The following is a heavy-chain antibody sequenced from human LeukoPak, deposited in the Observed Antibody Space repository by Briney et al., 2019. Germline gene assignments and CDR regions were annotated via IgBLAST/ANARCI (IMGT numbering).Heavy chain of an antibody. Sequence: ASVKVSCKASGYTFTSYDINWVRQATGQWLEWMGWMNPNSGNTGYAQKFQGRVTMTRNTSISTAYMELSSLRSEDTAVYYCATATAAGGYYFDYWGQGTLVTVSS. V-gene: IGHV1-8*01. CDR1: GYTFTSYD. CDR3: ATATAAGGYYFDY. CDR2: MNPNSGNT. D-gene: IGHD6-13*01. J-gene: IGHJ4*02.